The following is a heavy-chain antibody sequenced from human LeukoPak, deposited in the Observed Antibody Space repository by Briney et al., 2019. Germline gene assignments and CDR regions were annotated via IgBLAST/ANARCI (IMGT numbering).Heavy chain of an antibody. V-gene: IGHV1-18*01. J-gene: IGHJ6*02. CDR3: ARVGYCSSTSCYDYYYYGMDV. CDR2: ISVYNGNT. Sequence: GASVKVSCKASGYTFTSYGISWVRQAPGQGLEGMGWISVYNGNTNYAQKLQGRVTMTTDTSTSTAHMELRSLRSDDTAVYYCARVGYCSSTSCYDYYYYGMDVWGQGTTVTVSS. CDR1: GYTFTSYG. D-gene: IGHD2-2*01.